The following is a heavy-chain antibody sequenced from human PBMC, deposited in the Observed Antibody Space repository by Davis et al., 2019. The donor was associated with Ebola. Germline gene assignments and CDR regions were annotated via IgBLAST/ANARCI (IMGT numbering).Heavy chain of an antibody. V-gene: IGHV1-18*01. Sequence: ASVKVSCKASGYTFTSYGTSWVRQAPGQGLEWMGWISAYNGNTNYAQKFQGRVTITADKSTSTAYMELSSLRSEDTAVYYCARNSLQQLVPLRYYGMDVWGQGTTVTVSS. CDR2: ISAYNGNT. CDR3: ARNSLQQLVPLRYYGMDV. D-gene: IGHD6-13*01. J-gene: IGHJ6*02. CDR1: GYTFTSYG.